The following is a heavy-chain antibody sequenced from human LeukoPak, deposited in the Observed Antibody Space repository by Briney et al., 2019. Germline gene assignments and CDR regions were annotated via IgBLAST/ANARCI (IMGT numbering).Heavy chain of an antibody. CDR1: GYTFPNYW. CDR3: ARFAYGSDYFPGHY. Sequence: GESLQISCKGSGYTFPNYWIGWVRPMPGKGLEWMGIIYPADSNTRYSPSFQGQVTISADKSISTAYLQWSSLKASDTAMYYCARFAYGSDYFPGHYWGQGTLVTVSS. D-gene: IGHD3-22*01. V-gene: IGHV5-51*01. J-gene: IGHJ4*02. CDR2: IYPADSNT.